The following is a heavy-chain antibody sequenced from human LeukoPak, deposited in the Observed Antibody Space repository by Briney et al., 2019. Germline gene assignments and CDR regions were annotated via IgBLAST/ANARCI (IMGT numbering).Heavy chain of an antibody. Sequence: ASVKVSCKASGYTFTGYGISWVRQAPRQGLEWMGWISAYNGNTNYTQKLQGRVTMTTDTSTSTAYMEVRSLRSEDTAVYYCALVRYGAFDIWGQGTMVTVCS. CDR3: ALVRYGAFDI. CDR2: ISAYNGNT. D-gene: IGHD3-3*02. V-gene: IGHV1-18*01. CDR1: GYTFTGYG. J-gene: IGHJ3*02.